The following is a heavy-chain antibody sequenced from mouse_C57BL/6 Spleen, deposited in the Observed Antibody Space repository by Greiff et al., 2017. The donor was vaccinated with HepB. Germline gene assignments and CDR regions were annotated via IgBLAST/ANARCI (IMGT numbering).Heavy chain of an antibody. CDR1: GYSFTGYY. Sequence: EVQLQQSGPELVKPGASVKISCKASGYSFTGYYMNWVKQSPEKSLEWIGEINPSTGGTTYNQKFKAKATLTVDKSSSTAYMQLKSLTSEDSAVYYGARLLRAWFAYWGQGTLVTVSA. D-gene: IGHD1-1*01. CDR3: ARLLRAWFAY. V-gene: IGHV1-42*01. CDR2: INPSTGGT. J-gene: IGHJ3*01.